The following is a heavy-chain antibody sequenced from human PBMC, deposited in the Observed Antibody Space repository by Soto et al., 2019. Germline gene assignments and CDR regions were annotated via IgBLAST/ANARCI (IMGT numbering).Heavy chain of an antibody. CDR2: ISGSGGST. Sequence: EVQLLESGGGLVQPGGSLRLSCAASGFTFSSSAMSWVRQAPGKGLEWVSAISGSGGSTYYAASVKGRFTISRDNSKNTLYLQMNSLRAEDTAVYYCAYAAARAVTDFDIWGQGTMVTVSS. D-gene: IGHD6-13*01. J-gene: IGHJ3*02. CDR1: GFTFSSSA. CDR3: AYAAARAVTDFDI. V-gene: IGHV3-23*01.